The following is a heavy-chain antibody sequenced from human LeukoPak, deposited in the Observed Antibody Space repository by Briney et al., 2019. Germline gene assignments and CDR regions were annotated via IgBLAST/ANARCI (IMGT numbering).Heavy chain of an antibody. Sequence: GGSLRLSCAASGFTFDDYAMHWVRQAPGKGLEWVSGISWNSGSIGYADSVKGRFTISRDNAKNSLYLQMNSLRAEDTALYYCAKEQVATIRYAFDIWGQGTMVTVSS. D-gene: IGHD5-12*01. V-gene: IGHV3-9*01. CDR3: AKEQVATIRYAFDI. J-gene: IGHJ3*02. CDR1: GFTFDDYA. CDR2: ISWNSGSI.